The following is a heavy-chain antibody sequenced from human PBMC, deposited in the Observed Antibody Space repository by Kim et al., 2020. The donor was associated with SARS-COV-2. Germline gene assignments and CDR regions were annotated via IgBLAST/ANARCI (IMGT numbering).Heavy chain of an antibody. V-gene: IGHV1-69*01. Sequence: AQKFQGRVTSTADESTSTAYMELSSLGSEDTAVYYCARDSGGIAAAGDDYWGQGTLVTVSS. CDR3: ARDSGGIAAAGDDY. D-gene: IGHD6-13*01. J-gene: IGHJ4*02.